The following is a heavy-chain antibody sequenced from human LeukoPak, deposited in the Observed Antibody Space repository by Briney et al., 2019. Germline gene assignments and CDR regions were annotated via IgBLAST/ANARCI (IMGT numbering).Heavy chain of an antibody. V-gene: IGHV3-11*01. Sequence: GGPLRLSCAASGFTFSDYYMSWIRQAPGKGLEWVSYISSSGSTIYYADSVKGRFTISRDNAKNSLYLQMNSLRAEDTAVYYCARGSESGYDPSFDYWGQGTLVTVSS. CDR1: GFTFSDYY. J-gene: IGHJ4*02. CDR3: ARGSESGYDPSFDY. D-gene: IGHD5-12*01. CDR2: ISSSGSTI.